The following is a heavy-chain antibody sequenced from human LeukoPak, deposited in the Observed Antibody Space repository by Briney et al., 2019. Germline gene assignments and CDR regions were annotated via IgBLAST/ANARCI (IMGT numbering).Heavy chain of an antibody. V-gene: IGHV1-46*01. Sequence: ASVKVSCKASGYTFTSYYMHWVRQAPGQGLEWMGIINPSCGSTSYAQKFQGRVTMPRDMSTSTVYTELSSLSCEDPAVYYCARLYLPATRFHYWGQGTLLTVSS. J-gene: IGHJ4*02. CDR2: INPSCGST. CDR1: GYTFTSYY. D-gene: IGHD5-24*01. CDR3: ARLYLPATRFHY.